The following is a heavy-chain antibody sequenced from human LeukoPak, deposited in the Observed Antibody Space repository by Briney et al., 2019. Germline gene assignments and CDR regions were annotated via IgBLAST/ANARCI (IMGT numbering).Heavy chain of an antibody. D-gene: IGHD4-23*01. V-gene: IGHV4-59*01. CDR3: ARLSPYGGNSD. CDR2: IYYSGST. CDR1: GGSISSYY. J-gene: IGHJ4*02. Sequence: PSETLSLTCTVSGGSISSYYWSWIRQPPGKGLEWIGYIYYSGSTNYNPSLKSRVTISVDTSKNHFSLKLTSVTAADTAVYYCARLSPYGGNSDWGQGTLVTVSS.